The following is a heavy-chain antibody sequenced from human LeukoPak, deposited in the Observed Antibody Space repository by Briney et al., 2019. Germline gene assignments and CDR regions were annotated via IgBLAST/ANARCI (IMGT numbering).Heavy chain of an antibody. Sequence: PGGSLRLSCAASGFTFSNAWMSWVRQAPGKGLEWVGRIKSKTDGGTTDYAAPVKGRFTISGDDSKNTLYLQMNSLKTEDTAVYYCTTGYCSGGSCYSWLSDYWGQGTLVTVSS. D-gene: IGHD2-15*01. V-gene: IGHV3-15*01. CDR1: GFTFSNAW. CDR3: TTGYCSGGSCYSWLSDY. CDR2: IKSKTDGGTT. J-gene: IGHJ4*02.